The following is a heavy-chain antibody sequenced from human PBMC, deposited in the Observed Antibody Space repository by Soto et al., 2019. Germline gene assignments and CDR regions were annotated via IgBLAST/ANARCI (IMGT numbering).Heavy chain of an antibody. J-gene: IGHJ6*02. CDR3: ARAIVVVPLYYYGMDV. CDR2: IYYSGST. Sequence: SETLSLTCTVSGGSISSYYWSWIRQPPGKGLEWIGYIYYSGSTNYNPPLKSRVTISVDTSKNQFSLKLSSVTAADTTVYYCARAIVVVPLYYYGMDVWGQGTTVTVSS. D-gene: IGHD2-2*01. CDR1: GGSISSYY. V-gene: IGHV4-59*01.